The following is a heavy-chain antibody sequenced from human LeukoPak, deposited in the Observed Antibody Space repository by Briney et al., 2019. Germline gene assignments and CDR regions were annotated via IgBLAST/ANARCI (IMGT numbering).Heavy chain of an antibody. V-gene: IGHV1-69*02. Sequence: SMKVSCKASGGTFSSYTISWVRQAPGQGLEWMGRIIPILGIANYAQKFQGRVTITADKSTSTAYMELSSLRSEDTAVYYCARAGSSSWSSPYYFDYWGQGTLVTVSS. J-gene: IGHJ4*02. D-gene: IGHD6-13*01. CDR1: GGTFSSYT. CDR3: ARAGSSSWSSPYYFDY. CDR2: IIPILGIA.